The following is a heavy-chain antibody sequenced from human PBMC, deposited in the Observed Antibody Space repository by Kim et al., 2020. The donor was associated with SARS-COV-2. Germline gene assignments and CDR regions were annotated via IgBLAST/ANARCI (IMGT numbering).Heavy chain of an antibody. D-gene: IGHD3-10*01. CDR3: ASTDYYGSGEWYNYYYYGMDV. V-gene: IGHV1-3*01. CDR1: GYTFTSYA. J-gene: IGHJ6*02. Sequence: ASVKVSCKASGYTFTSYAMHWVRQAPGQRLEWMGWINAGNGNTKYSQKFQGRVTITRDTSASTAYMELSSLRSEDTAVYYCASTDYYGSGEWYNYYYYGMDVWGQGTTVTVSS. CDR2: INAGNGNT.